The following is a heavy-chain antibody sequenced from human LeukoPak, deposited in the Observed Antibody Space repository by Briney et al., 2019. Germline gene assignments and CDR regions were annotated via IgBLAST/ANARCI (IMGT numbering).Heavy chain of an antibody. CDR1: GGSISSYY. CDR3: ARIGYRSSSFDY. J-gene: IGHJ4*02. Sequence: SETLSLTCTVSGGSISSYYWSWIRQPPGKGLEWIGYIYYSGSTNYNPSLKSRVTISVDTSKNQFSLKLSSVTAADTAVYYCARIGYRSSSFDYWGQGTLVTVSS. D-gene: IGHD6-13*01. V-gene: IGHV4-59*12. CDR2: IYYSGST.